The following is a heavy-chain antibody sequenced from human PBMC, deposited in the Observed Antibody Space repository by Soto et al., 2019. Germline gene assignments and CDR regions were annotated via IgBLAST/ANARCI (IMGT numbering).Heavy chain of an antibody. V-gene: IGHV4-4*02. J-gene: IGHJ4*02. Sequence: PSETLSLTCTVSGDSMTSSNWWNWVRQPPGKGLEWIGEAHHSGRTNYNPSLRSRVTISVDKSQNHFSLQLASVTAADTAVYYCARSEATALDYWGQGTLVTVSS. CDR3: ARSEATALDY. CDR2: AHHSGRT. CDR1: GDSMTSSNW.